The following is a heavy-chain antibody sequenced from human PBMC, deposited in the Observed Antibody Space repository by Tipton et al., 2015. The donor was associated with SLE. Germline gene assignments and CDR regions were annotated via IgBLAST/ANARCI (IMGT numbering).Heavy chain of an antibody. CDR3: ARGGYSYGDWDY. J-gene: IGHJ4*02. CDR1: GGSISSHY. V-gene: IGHV4-31*02. Sequence: RSLRLSCTVSGGSISSHYWSWIRQHPGKGLEWSGYIYYSGSTYYNPSLKSRVTISVDTSKNQFSLKLSSVTAADTAVYYCARGGYSYGDWDYWGQGTLVTVSS. CDR2: IYYSGST. D-gene: IGHD5-18*01.